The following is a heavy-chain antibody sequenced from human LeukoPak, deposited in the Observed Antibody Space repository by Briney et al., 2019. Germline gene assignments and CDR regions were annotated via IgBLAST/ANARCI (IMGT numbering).Heavy chain of an antibody. CDR1: GGSISSYY. V-gene: IGHV4-59*12. Sequence: PSETLSLTCTVSGGSISSYYWSWIRQPPGKGLEWIGYIYHSGSTYYNPSLKSRVTISVDRSKNQFSLKLSSVTAADTAVYYCARSPGAEYFQHWGQGTLVTVSS. J-gene: IGHJ1*01. CDR3: ARSPGAEYFQH. CDR2: IYHSGST.